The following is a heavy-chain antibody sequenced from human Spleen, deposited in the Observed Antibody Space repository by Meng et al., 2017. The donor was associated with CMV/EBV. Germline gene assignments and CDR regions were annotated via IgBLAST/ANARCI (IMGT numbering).Heavy chain of an antibody. D-gene: IGHD6-6*01. Sequence: SGCTFDNYWMTWVRQAPGKGLEWVANIKSDGIENNIVDSVKGRFTISRDNAKNVVYLQMNSLRPEDTALYHCARDKRGSSSPYNWFDPWGQGTLVTVSS. V-gene: IGHV3-7*01. CDR2: IKSDGIEN. CDR3: ARDKRGSSSPYNWFDP. CDR1: GCTFDNYW. J-gene: IGHJ5*02.